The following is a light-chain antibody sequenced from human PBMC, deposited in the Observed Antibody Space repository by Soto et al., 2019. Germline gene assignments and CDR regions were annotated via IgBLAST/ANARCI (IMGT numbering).Light chain of an antibody. CDR3: QQSYSTPLT. CDR1: QSISSF. J-gene: IGKJ4*01. V-gene: IGKV1-39*01. CDR2: AAS. Sequence: DIQMTQSPSSLSASVGDRVTITCRASQSISSFLNWYQLKPGKAPNLLIYAASSLQSGAPSRFSGSGSGTDFTLTISSLQPEDFATYYCQQSYSTPLTFGGGTKVEIK.